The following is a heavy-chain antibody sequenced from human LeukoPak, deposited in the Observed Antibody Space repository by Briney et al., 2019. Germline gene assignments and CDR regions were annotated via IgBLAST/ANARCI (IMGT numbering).Heavy chain of an antibody. V-gene: IGHV4-4*09. CDR2: ISDSGIT. J-gene: IGHJ1*01. CDR3: AGRGHRYSRD. D-gene: IGHD2-15*01. CDR1: GDSVSSGY. Sequence: PLETLSLTCTVSGDSVSSGYWTWIRQSPGKGLEWIGYISDSGITDYNPSLKSRLTISVDTSNNQFSLNLNSVTAADTAVYYCAGRGHRYSRDWGQGILVTVSS.